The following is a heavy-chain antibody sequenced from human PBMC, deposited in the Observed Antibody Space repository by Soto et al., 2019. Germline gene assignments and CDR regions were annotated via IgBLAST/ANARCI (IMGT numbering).Heavy chain of an antibody. J-gene: IGHJ4*02. CDR3: ARGLGIDTVTLRFDY. D-gene: IGHD4-17*01. V-gene: IGHV4-34*01. CDR1: GGSFSGYY. CDR2: INHSGST. Sequence: SETLSLTCAVYGGSFSGYYWSWIRQPPGKGLKWIGEINHSGSTNYNPSLKSRVTISVDTSKNQFSLKLSSVTAADTAVYYCARGLGIDTVTLRFDYWGQGTLVTVSS.